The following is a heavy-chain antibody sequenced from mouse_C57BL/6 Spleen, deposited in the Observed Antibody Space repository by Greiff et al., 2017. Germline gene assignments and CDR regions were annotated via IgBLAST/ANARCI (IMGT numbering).Heavy chain of an antibody. D-gene: IGHD1-1*01. CDR3: SRGYGSNYGFAY. CDR1: GYAFTSSW. J-gene: IGHJ3*01. V-gene: IGHV1-82*01. CDR2: IYPGDGDT. Sequence: QVQLQQSGPELVKPGASVKISCKASGYAFTSSWMNWVKQRPGKGLEWIGRIYPGDGDTNYNGKFKGKATLTADKSSSTAYMQLSSLTSEDSAVYFCSRGYGSNYGFAYWGQGTLLTVSA.